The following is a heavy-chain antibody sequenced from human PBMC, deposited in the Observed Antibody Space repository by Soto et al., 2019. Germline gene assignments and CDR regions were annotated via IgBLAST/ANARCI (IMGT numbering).Heavy chain of an antibody. CDR2: ISYDGSNK. V-gene: IGHV3-30*18. J-gene: IGHJ4*02. Sequence: QVQLVESGGGVVQPGRSLRLSCAASGFTFSSYGMHWVRQAPGKGLEWVAVISYDGSNKYYADSVKGRFTISRDNSKNTLYLQMNSLRAEDTAVYYCAKGPLYSYGQSVYWGLGTLVTVSS. CDR1: GFTFSSYG. CDR3: AKGPLYSYGQSVY. D-gene: IGHD5-18*01.